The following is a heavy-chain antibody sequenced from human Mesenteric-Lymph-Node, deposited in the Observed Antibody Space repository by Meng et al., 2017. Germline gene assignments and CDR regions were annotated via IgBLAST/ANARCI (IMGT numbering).Heavy chain of an antibody. V-gene: IGHV3-73*01. CDR1: GFTFSGSA. CDR3: GSGNYFDY. Sequence: EVQQVDAGGGGVQPGGSLKLSCAASGFTFSGSAMHWVRQASGKGLEWVGRVRDKANNYATSYAESVKGGFTISRDDSRNTTYLQMDSLKTEDTAVYYCGSGNYFDYWGQGTLVTVSS. CDR2: VRDKANNYAT. D-gene: IGHD1-26*01. J-gene: IGHJ4*02.